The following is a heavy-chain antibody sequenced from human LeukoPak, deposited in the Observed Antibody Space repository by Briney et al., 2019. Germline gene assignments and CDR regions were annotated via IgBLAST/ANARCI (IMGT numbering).Heavy chain of an antibody. CDR3: AKNREVYYDSSGYYYFDY. V-gene: IGHV3-23*01. J-gene: IGHJ4*02. CDR1: GFTFSSYA. CDR2: ISGSGGST. D-gene: IGHD3-22*01. Sequence: GGSLRLSCAASGFTFSSYAMSWVRQAPGKGLEWVSTISGSGGSTNHADSVKGRFTISRDDSKNTLYLQMNSLRAEDTAVYYCAKNREVYYDSSGYYYFDYWGQGTLVTVSS.